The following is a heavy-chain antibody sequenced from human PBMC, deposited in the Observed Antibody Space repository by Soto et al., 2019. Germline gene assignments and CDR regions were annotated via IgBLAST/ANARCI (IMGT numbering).Heavy chain of an antibody. V-gene: IGHV1-3*01. Sequence: QVQLVQSGAEVKKPGASVKVYCKASGYTFTSYAMHWVRQAPGQRLEWMGWINAGNGNTKYSQKFQGRVTITRDTSASTAYMELSSLRSEDTAVYYCARWGDCSGGSCYPNWFDPWGQGTLVTVSS. CDR2: INAGNGNT. D-gene: IGHD2-15*01. CDR1: GYTFTSYA. CDR3: ARWGDCSGGSCYPNWFDP. J-gene: IGHJ5*02.